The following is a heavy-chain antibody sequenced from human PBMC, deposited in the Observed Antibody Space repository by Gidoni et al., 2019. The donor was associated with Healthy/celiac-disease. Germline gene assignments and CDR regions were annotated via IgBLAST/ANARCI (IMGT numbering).Heavy chain of an antibody. V-gene: IGHV1-69*01. D-gene: IGHD3-22*01. CDR2: IIPIFGTA. J-gene: IGHJ3*02. CDR1: GGTFSSYA. Sequence: QVQLVQSGAEVKKPGSSVKVSCKASGGTFSSYAISWVRQAPGQGLEWMGGIIPIFGTANYAKKLQGRVTITADESTSTAYMELSSLRSEDTAVYYCARAQGNYYDSSGPDAFDIWGQGTMVTVSS. CDR3: ARAQGNYYDSSGPDAFDI.